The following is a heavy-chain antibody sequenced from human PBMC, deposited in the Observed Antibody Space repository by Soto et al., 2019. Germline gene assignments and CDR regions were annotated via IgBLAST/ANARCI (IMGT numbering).Heavy chain of an antibody. J-gene: IGHJ4*02. Sequence: PGGSLRLSCAASGFTFSSYAMNWVRQAPGKGLEWVSVISGSGGSTYYADSVKGRFTISRDNSKNTLYLQMNSLRAEDTAVYYCVPRKGDPFTWGPGTLVTVSS. CDR1: GFTFSSYA. CDR2: ISGSGGST. V-gene: IGHV3-23*01. CDR3: VPRKGDPFT. D-gene: IGHD3-16*01.